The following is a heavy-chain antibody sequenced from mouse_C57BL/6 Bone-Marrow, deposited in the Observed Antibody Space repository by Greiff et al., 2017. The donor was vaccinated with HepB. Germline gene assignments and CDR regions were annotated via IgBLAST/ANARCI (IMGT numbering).Heavy chain of an antibody. D-gene: IGHD2-4*01. J-gene: IGHJ4*01. V-gene: IGHV1-78*01. CDR2: IYPRDGST. CDR1: GYTFTDHT. Sequence: QVQLKESDAELVKPGASVKISCKVSGYTFTDHTIHWMKQRPEQGLEWIGYIYPRDGSTKYNEKFKGKATLTADKSSSTAYMQLNSLTSEDSAVYFCAREGAIYYDYDGYYAMDYWGQGTSVTVSS. CDR3: AREGAIYYDYDGYYAMDY.